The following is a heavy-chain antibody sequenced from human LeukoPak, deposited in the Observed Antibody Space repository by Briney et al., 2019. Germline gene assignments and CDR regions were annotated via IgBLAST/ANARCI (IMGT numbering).Heavy chain of an antibody. CDR1: GGSFSGYY. V-gene: IGHV4-34*01. J-gene: IGHJ6*02. CDR3: ARGLGVAARPSYYGMDV. CDR2: INHSGST. Sequence: PSETLSLTCAVYGGSFSGYYWSWIRQPPGKGLEWIGEINHSGSTNYNPSLKSRVTISVDTSKNQFSLKLSSVTAADTAVYYCARGLGVAARPSYYGMDVWGQGTMVTVSS. D-gene: IGHD6-6*01.